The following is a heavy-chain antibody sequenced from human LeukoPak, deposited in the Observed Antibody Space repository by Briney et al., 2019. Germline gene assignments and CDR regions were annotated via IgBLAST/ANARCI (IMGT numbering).Heavy chain of an antibody. CDR1: GYTFTSYG. Sequence: ASVKVSCKASGYTFTSYGISWVRLAPGQGLEWMGWISAYNGNTNYAQKLQGRVTMTTDTSTSTAYMELRSLRSDDTAVYYCARVVYIVVRGVIITYWFDPWGQGTLVTVSS. D-gene: IGHD3-10*01. V-gene: IGHV1-18*04. J-gene: IGHJ5*02. CDR3: ARVVYIVVRGVIITYWFDP. CDR2: ISAYNGNT.